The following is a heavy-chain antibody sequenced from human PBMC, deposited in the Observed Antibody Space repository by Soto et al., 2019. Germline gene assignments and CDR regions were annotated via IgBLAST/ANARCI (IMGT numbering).Heavy chain of an antibody. D-gene: IGHD2-2*01. Sequence: SVKVSCKASGGTFSSYAISWVLQAPGQGLEWMGGIIPIFGTANYAQKFQGRVTITADESTSTAYMELSSLGSEDTAVYYCARDLPGYCSSTSCRGWFDPWGQGTLVTVSS. CDR3: ARDLPGYCSSTSCRGWFDP. CDR1: GGTFSSYA. CDR2: IIPIFGTA. V-gene: IGHV1-69*13. J-gene: IGHJ5*02.